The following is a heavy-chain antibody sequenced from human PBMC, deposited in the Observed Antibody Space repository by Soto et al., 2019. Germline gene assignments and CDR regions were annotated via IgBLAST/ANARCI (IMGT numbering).Heavy chain of an antibody. V-gene: IGHV4-30-2*01. CDR2: IYHSGST. CDR3: ATSSRYYYDSSGYYYYYYGMDV. J-gene: IGHJ6*02. CDR1: GGSISSGGYS. Sequence: SETLSLTCAVSGGSISSGGYSWSWIRQPPGKGLEWIGYIYHSGSTYYNPSLKSRVTISVDRSKNQFSLKLSSVTAADTAVYYCATSSRYYYDSSGYYYYYYGMDVWGQGTTVTVSS. D-gene: IGHD3-22*01.